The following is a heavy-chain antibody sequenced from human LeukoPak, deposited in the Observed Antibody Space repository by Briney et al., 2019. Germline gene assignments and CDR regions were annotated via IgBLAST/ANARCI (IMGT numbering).Heavy chain of an antibody. CDR3: ARCGYYDWLLSGMDV. J-gene: IGHJ6*02. Sequence: SETLSLTCTVSGGSMTRYYWTWIRQPPGQGLEWIGYIYYSGSTNYNPSLKSRVTISIDTSKSQFSLKLSSVTAADTAVYYCARCGYYDWLLSGMDVWGQGTTVAISS. CDR1: GGSMTRYY. CDR2: IYYSGST. D-gene: IGHD3-9*01. V-gene: IGHV4-59*08.